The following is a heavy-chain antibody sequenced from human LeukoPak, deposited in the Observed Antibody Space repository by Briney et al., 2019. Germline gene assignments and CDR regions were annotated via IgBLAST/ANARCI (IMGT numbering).Heavy chain of an antibody. CDR3: AKDLYYYGSSGYCAPGY. V-gene: IGHV3-23*01. CDR1: GFTFSSYA. D-gene: IGHD3-22*01. J-gene: IGHJ4*02. Sequence: PGGSLRLSCAASGFTFSSYAMSWVRQAPGKGLEWVSAISGSGGSTYYADSVKGRFTISRDNSKNTLYLQMNSLRAEDTAVYYCAKDLYYYGSSGYCAPGYWGQGTLVTVSS. CDR2: ISGSGGST.